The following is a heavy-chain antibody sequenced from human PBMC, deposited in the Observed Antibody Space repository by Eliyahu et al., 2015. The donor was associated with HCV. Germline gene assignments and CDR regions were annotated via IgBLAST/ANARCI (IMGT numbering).Heavy chain of an antibody. CDR2: IIPIFGTA. V-gene: IGHV1-69*06. Sequence: EVKKPGSSVKVSCKASGGTFSSYAISWVRQAPGQGLEWMGGIIPIFGTANYAQKFQGRVTITAEQTHNHSQQGPKRPRSEGTAVYYCARGKAVAGTGNDYWGQGTLVTVSS. D-gene: IGHD6-19*01. CDR3: ARGKAVAGTGNDY. CDR1: GGTFSSYA. J-gene: IGHJ4*02.